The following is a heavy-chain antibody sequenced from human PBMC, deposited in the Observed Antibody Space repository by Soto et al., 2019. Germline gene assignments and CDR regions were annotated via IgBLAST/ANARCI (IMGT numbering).Heavy chain of an antibody. Sequence: GGSLRLSCAASGFTFSSYWMHWVRQAPGKGLVWVSRINSDGSSTSYADSVKGRFTISRDNAKNTLYLQMNSLRAEDTAVYYCARGPVVVVAATRLDVWGKGTTVTVSS. CDR2: INSDGSST. CDR1: GFTFSSYW. CDR3: ARGPVVVVAATRLDV. J-gene: IGHJ6*04. V-gene: IGHV3-74*01. D-gene: IGHD2-15*01.